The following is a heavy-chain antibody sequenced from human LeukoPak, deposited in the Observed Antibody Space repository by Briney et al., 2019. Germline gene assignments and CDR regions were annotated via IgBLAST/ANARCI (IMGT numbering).Heavy chain of an antibody. CDR3: AREGLNGGYGSY. Sequence: GGSLRLSCAASGFTFSSYGVSWVRQAPGKGLEWVSAISGSGGSTYYADSVKGRFTISRDNSKNTLYLQMNSLRAEDTAVYYCAREGLNGGYGSYWGQGTLVTVSS. V-gene: IGHV3-23*01. D-gene: IGHD3-10*01. CDR1: GFTFSSYG. CDR2: ISGSGGST. J-gene: IGHJ4*02.